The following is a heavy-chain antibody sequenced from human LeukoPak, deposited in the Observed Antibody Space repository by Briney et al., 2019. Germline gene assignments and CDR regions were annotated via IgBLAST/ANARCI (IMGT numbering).Heavy chain of an antibody. Sequence: ASVKVSCKTSGYTFTIKFLHWLRQAPGQGLEWMAGIEPNSGGAVYGQNFRGWVTVTRDTSVSTAYMELSRLRSDDTAVYYCAVENFYDRSGYSNAFDYWGQGTLVTVSS. CDR2: IEPNSGGA. V-gene: IGHV1-2*04. CDR1: GYTFTIKF. J-gene: IGHJ4*02. D-gene: IGHD3-22*01. CDR3: AVENFYDRSGYSNAFDY.